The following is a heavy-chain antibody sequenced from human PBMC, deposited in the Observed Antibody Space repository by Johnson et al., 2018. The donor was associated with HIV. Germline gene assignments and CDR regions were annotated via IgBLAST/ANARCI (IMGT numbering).Heavy chain of an antibody. CDR2: IKSKTDGGTT. J-gene: IGHJ3*02. Sequence: MLLVESGGGLVKPGGSLRLSCAASEFTFSNAWMSWVRQAPGKGLEWVGRIKSKTDGGTTDYAEPVKGRFTISRDDSKTTLFLQMNSLKIEDTAVYYCTTDLGVVGGFDIWGQGTMVSVSS. CDR1: EFTFSNAW. CDR3: TTDLGVVGGFDI. V-gene: IGHV3-15*01. D-gene: IGHD4-23*01.